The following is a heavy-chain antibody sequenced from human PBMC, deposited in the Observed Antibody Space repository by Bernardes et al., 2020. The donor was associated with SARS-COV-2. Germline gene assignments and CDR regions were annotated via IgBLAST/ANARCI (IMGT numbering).Heavy chain of an antibody. D-gene: IGHD5-12*01. CDR3: ARSLFSGYDLGWFDP. Sequence: GGSLRLSCAASGFPFSSYAMTWVRQAPGKGLEWVSSISGSGDRTYYADSVKGRFTISRDTSKDTLYLQLNSLRAEDTAVYYCARSLFSGYDLGWFDPWGQGTLVTVSP. CDR2: ISGSGDRT. CDR1: GFPFSSYA. V-gene: IGHV3-23*01. J-gene: IGHJ5*02.